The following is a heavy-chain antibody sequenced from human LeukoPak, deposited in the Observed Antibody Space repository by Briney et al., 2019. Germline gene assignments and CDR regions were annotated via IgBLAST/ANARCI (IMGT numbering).Heavy chain of an antibody. CDR3: ARPPSITNPYYGMDV. CDR1: GFTFSSYG. CDR2: ITKSGGAI. J-gene: IGHJ6*02. Sequence: GGSLRLSCTASGFTFSSYGMNWVRQAPGKGLERVSYITKSGGAIYYADSVKGRFTISRDNAKKSLYLQMNSLTAEDTAVYYCARPPSITNPYYGMDVWGQGTTVTVSS. V-gene: IGHV3-48*03. D-gene: IGHD3-3*01.